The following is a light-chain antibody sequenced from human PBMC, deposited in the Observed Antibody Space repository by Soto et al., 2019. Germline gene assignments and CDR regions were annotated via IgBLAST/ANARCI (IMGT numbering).Light chain of an antibody. CDR2: DAS. CDR1: QSVSSY. CDR3: QQRSNWLT. J-gene: IGKJ4*02. Sequence: EIVLTQSRATLSLSPGARATRSCRARQSVSSYLAWYQRKPGQATRLLIYDASNRATGIPARFGGSGAGADFPLTISSLAPADFAVYYCQQRSNWLTFGGGTKVDIK. V-gene: IGKV3-11*01.